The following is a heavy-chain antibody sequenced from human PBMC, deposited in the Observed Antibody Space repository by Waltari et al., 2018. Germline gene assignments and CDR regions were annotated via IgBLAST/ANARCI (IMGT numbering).Heavy chain of an antibody. CDR3: ARDSLDSGNYYVYHFYGLDV. V-gene: IGHV3-48*03. CDR2: ISSSGNTI. Sequence: EVQLVESGGGLVQPGGSLRLSCAVYGFTFSSYELHWVRQAPGKGLGWVSYISSSGNTIYYADSVKGRFTISRDNAKKLLYLQMNSLRAEDTAVYYCARDSLDSGNYYVYHFYGLDVWGQGTTVTV. D-gene: IGHD1-26*01. J-gene: IGHJ6*02. CDR1: GFTFSSYE.